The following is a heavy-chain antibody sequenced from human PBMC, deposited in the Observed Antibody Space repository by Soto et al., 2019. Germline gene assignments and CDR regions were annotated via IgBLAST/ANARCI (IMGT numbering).Heavy chain of an antibody. D-gene: IGHD3-22*01. CDR3: AIYRYYDSSGYYRIYGMDV. CDR1: GGTFSSYA. CDR2: IIPIFGTA. V-gene: IGHV1-69*13. J-gene: IGHJ6*02. Sequence: SVKVSCKASGGTFSSYAISWVRQAPGQGLEWMGGIIPIFGTANYAQKFQGRVTITADESTSTAYMELSSLRSEDTAVYYCAIYRYYDSSGYYRIYGMDVWGQGTTVTVSS.